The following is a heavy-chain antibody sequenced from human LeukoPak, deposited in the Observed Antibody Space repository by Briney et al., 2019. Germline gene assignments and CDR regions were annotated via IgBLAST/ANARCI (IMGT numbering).Heavy chain of an antibody. D-gene: IGHD6-13*01. V-gene: IGHV1-69*02. CDR1: GGTFSSYT. J-gene: IGHJ4*02. CDR3: ARADSSSWYGYFDY. Sequence: SVKVSCKASGGTFSSYTISWVRQAPGQGRECMGRIIPILGIANYAQKFQGRVTITADKSTRTAYMELSSLRSEDTAVYYCARADSSSWYGYFDYWGQGTLVTVSS. CDR2: IIPILGIA.